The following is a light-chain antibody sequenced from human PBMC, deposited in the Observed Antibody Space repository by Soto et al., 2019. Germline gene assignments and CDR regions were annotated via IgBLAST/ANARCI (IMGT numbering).Light chain of an antibody. J-gene: IGLJ1*01. CDR2: GNN. CDR3: QSFDISLSDYLF. V-gene: IGLV1-40*01. Sequence: QSVLTQPPSVSGAPGQRVTISCTGTSSNIGAGYDVHWYQQLPGTAPKLLIYGNNNRPSGVPDRFSGSRSGTSASLAITGLQPGDESDYSCQSFDISLSDYLFFWTGTTLTVL. CDR1: SSNIGAGYD.